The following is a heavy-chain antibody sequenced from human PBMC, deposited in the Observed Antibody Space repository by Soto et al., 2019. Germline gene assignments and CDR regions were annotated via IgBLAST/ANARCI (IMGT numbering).Heavy chain of an antibody. J-gene: IGHJ3*02. D-gene: IGHD3-22*01. CDR1: GFTFTRYA. CDR2: ISAYSGKT. CDR3: ARSTMVVVVPNAFDI. Sequence: ASVKVSCKASGFTFTRYAFSWVRQAPGQGLEWMGGISAYSGKTNYAQRFHGRVSLTTDASTNTAYLELKSLRSDDTAVYYCARSTMVVVVPNAFDIWGQGTMVTASS. V-gene: IGHV1-18*01.